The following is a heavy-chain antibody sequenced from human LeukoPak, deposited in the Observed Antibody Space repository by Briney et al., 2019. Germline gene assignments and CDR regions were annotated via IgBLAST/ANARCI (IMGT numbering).Heavy chain of an antibody. V-gene: IGHV1-69*13. J-gene: IGHJ6*02. D-gene: IGHD6-25*01. Sequence: SVKVSCKASNYTFSNYPISWVRQAPGQGLEWMGGIIPIFGTANYAQKFQGRVTITADESTSTAYMELSSLRSEDTAVYYCGGGGYLDYYYYGMDVWGQGTTVTVSS. CDR3: GGGGYLDYYYYGMDV. CDR2: IIPIFGTA. CDR1: NYTFSNYP.